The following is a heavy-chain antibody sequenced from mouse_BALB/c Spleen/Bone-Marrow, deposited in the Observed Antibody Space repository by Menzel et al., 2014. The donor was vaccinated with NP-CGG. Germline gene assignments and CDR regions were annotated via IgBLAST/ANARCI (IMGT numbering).Heavy chain of an antibody. CDR2: IRSKANGYTT. J-gene: IGHJ4*01. CDR3: ARDDYYAMDY. CDR1: GFTFTDYY. V-gene: IGHV7-3*02. Sequence: EVQVVESGGGLVQPGGSLRLSCATSGFTFTDYYMSWVRQPPGKALEWLGFIRSKANGYTTEYSASVKGRFTISRDNSQSILYLQMNTLRAEDSATYYCARDDYYAMDYWGQGTSITVSS.